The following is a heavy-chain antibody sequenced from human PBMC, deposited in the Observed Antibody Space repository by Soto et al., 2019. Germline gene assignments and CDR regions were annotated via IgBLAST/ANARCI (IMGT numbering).Heavy chain of an antibody. CDR1: GGTFGRYT. V-gene: IGHV1-69*08. CDR3: ARGGKLGGDLDV. CDR2: IIPILETA. Sequence: QVQLVQSGAEVKKPGSSVKVSCKASGGTFGRYTLSWVRQAPGQGLEWMGWIIPILETANYARRFQGRLTITADTCTGTAYMDLRGLKSDDTGVYYCARGGKLGGDLDVWGKGTPVTVSS. D-gene: IGHD3-10*01. J-gene: IGHJ6*04.